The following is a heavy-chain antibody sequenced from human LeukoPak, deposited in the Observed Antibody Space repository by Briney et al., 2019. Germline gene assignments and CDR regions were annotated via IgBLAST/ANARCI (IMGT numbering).Heavy chain of an antibody. CDR3: ARGAPLLLRAFDI. CDR2: INHSGST. CDR1: GGSFSGYY. D-gene: IGHD2-15*01. V-gene: IGHV4-34*01. J-gene: IGHJ3*02. Sequence: PSETLSLTCAVYGGSFSGYYWSWIRQPPGKGLEWIGEINHSGSTNYNPSLKSRVTMSVDTSKNQFSLKLSSVTAADTAVYYCARGAPLLLRAFDIWGQGTMVTVSS.